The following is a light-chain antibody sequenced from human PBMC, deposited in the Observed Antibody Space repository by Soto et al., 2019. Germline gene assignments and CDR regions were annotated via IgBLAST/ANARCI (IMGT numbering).Light chain of an antibody. J-gene: IGLJ3*02. Sequence: QSALTQPASVSGSPGQSITISCTGSSSDVGAYKYFSWFQQHPGKAPKLIIYEVSNRHSGVSDRFSGSKSGNTASLTISGLQAEEEADYHCSSYTTTTSWVFGGGTKLTVL. CDR3: SSYTTTTSWV. CDR1: SSDVGAYKY. CDR2: EVS. V-gene: IGLV2-14*01.